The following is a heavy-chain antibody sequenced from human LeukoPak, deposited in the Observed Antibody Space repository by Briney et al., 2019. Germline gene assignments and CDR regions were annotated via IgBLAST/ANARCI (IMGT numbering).Heavy chain of an antibody. J-gene: IGHJ3*02. D-gene: IGHD3-22*01. CDR1: GFTFSSYS. Sequence: GGSLRLSCAASGFTFSSYSMNWVRQAPGKGLEWVSYISSSSSTIYYADSVKGRFTISRDNAKNSLYLQMNSLRAEDTAVYYCASILDYDSSGYYYWGTPDDAFDIWGQGTMVTVSS. V-gene: IGHV3-48*01. CDR2: ISSSSSTI. CDR3: ASILDYDSSGYYYWGTPDDAFDI.